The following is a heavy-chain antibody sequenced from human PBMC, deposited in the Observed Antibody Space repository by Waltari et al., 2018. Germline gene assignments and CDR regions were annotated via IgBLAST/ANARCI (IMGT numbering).Heavy chain of an antibody. Sequence: EVQMVESGGGGIQHGGSVRIDGAAEGFTVSNNYITCVRQAPGKGLECVSVIYSGGGTFYADSLRGLFTISRDKVKNTVYLQMNSLRAEDTAVYYCVNIGAFDICGQGTMVTVSS. CDR3: VNIGAFDI. CDR1: GFTVSNNY. V-gene: IGHV3-53*01. D-gene: IGHD5-12*01. CDR2: IYSGGGT. J-gene: IGHJ3*02.